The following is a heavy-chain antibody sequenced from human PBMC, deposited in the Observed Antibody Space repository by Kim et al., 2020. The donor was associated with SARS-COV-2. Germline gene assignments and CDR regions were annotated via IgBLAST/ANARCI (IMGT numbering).Heavy chain of an antibody. J-gene: IGHJ5*02. CDR3: ARDLTRRYEIAAAGRGDWFDP. D-gene: IGHD6-13*01. CDR1: GYTFTSYY. Sequence: ASVKVSCKASGYTFTSYYMHWVRQAPGQGLEWMGIINPSVGSTSYAQKFQGRVTMTRDTSTSTVYMELSSLRSEDTAVYYCARDLTRRYEIAAAGRGDWFDPWGQGTLVTVSS. CDR2: INPSVGST. V-gene: IGHV1-46*01.